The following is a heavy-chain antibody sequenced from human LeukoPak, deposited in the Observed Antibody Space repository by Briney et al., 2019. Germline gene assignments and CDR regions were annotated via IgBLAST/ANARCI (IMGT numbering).Heavy chain of an antibody. CDR2: MNPNSGNT. CDR1: GYTFTGYD. J-gene: IGHJ4*02. V-gene: IGHV1-8*01. CDR3: ARGGSSGWYVFTDY. Sequence: EASVKVSCKASGYTFTGYDINWVRQATGQGLEWMGWMNPNSGNTGYAQKFQGRVTMTRNTSISTAYMELSSLRSEDTAVYYCARGGSSGWYVFTDYWGQGTLVTVSS. D-gene: IGHD6-19*01.